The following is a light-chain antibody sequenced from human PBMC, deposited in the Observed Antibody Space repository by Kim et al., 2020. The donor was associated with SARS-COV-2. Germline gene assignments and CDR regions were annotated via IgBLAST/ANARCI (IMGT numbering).Light chain of an antibody. V-gene: IGKV3-20*01. J-gene: IGKJ1*01. CDR2: GAS. Sequence: SPGEGATLSCRASQSVSSSYLAWYQQKPGQAPRRLIYGASSSATGIPDRFSGSGSGTAFTLTISRLEPEDFAVYYCQQYGSSPRTFGQGTKVDIK. CDR1: QSVSSSY. CDR3: QQYGSSPRT.